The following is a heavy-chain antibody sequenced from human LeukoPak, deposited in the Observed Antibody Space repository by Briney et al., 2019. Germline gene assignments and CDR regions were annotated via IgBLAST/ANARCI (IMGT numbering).Heavy chain of an antibody. CDR1: GYTFTSYG. J-gene: IGHJ4*02. D-gene: IGHD5-18*01. V-gene: IGHV1-18*01. CDR3: ARRGSVDTPMSNWEWWH. Sequence: SVKVSFKASGYTFTSYGISWVRQAPGQGLEWMGWISAYNGNTNYAQKFQGRVTLTTDTSTSTVYMELRSLRSDDTAVYYCARRGSVDTPMSNWEWWHWGQGTLVTVSS. CDR2: ISAYNGNT.